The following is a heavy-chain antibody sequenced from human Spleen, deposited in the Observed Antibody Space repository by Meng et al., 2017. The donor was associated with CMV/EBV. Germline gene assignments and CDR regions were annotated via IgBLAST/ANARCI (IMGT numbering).Heavy chain of an antibody. CDR1: GYTFTNYG. Sequence: CKASGYTFTNYGISWLRQAPGQGLEWMGWISAYNGNTKYAQNLQGRLSMTTEKSTSIAYMELRSLTSDDTAVYYCVKDEQQMGGWLDTWGQGTLVTVSS. J-gene: IGHJ5*02. D-gene: IGHD6-13*01. V-gene: IGHV1-18*01. CDR2: ISAYNGNT. CDR3: VKDEQQMGGWLDT.